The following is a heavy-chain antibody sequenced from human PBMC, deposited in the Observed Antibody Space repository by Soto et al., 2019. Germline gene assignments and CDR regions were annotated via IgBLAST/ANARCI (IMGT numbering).Heavy chain of an antibody. J-gene: IGHJ4*02. CDR2: IWYDGSNK. D-gene: IGHD3-3*01. CDR1: GFTFSSYG. V-gene: IGHV3-33*01. CDR3: ARESRPRYDFWSGYIDY. Sequence: PGGSLRLSCAASGFTFSSYGMHWVRQAPGKGLEWVAVIWYDGSNKYYADSVKGRFTISRDNSKNTLYLQMNSLRAEDTAVYYCARESRPRYDFWSGYIDYWGQGTLVTSPQ.